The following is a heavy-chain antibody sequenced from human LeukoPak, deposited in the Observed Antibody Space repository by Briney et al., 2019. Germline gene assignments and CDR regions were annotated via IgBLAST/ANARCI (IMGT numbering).Heavy chain of an antibody. Sequence: GGSLRLSCAGSGFTFNTYNMNWVRQAPGKGLEWVSSISSSSSYIYYADSVKGRFTISRDNAKNSLYLQMNSLRAEDTAVYYCYYMDVWGKGTTVTISS. CDR2: ISSSSSYI. J-gene: IGHJ6*03. CDR3: YYMDV. V-gene: IGHV3-21*01. CDR1: GFTFNTYN.